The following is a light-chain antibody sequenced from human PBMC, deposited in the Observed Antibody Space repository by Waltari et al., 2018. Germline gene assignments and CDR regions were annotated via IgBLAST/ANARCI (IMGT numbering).Light chain of an antibody. V-gene: IGLV2-18*02. J-gene: IGLJ1*01. CDR2: EVN. CDR3: SSDTASTTQV. CDR1: GSDIGSFNR. Sequence: QSALTQPPSVSGSPGQSVTISCSGTGSDIGSFNRVSWYQQPPATTPRLMMYEVNSRPSVVPDRFSCYKSGNTASLTIAGLQAEDEADYYCSSDTASTTQVFGTGTKVTVL.